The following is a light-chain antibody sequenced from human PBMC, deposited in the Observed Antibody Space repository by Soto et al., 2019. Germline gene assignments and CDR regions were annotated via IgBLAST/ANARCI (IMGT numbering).Light chain of an antibody. CDR1: QSVASN. Sequence: EIVMTQSPASLSVSPGDVATLSCRASQSVASNVAWYQQKPGQGPRLLIHGASTRAVGVPARFSGSGSGTDFTLTINSLQSEDFAVYYCQQYHNWPPQYTFGQGTKLQI. CDR2: GAS. J-gene: IGKJ2*01. CDR3: QQYHNWPPQYT. V-gene: IGKV3-15*01.